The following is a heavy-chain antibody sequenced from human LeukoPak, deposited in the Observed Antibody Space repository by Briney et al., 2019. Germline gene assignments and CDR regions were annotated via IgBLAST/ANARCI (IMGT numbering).Heavy chain of an antibody. D-gene: IGHD3-3*01. CDR3: ARGPYYDFWSGYPYMDV. J-gene: IGHJ6*03. Sequence: SQPLSLTCTVSGGSISSGAYCWSWIRQRPGKGLEWIGYMYYDGSTYSNPSLKSRLTISVDTSKNQFSLKLSSVTAADTAVYYCARGPYYDFWSGYPYMDVWGKGTTVTVSS. V-gene: IGHV4-31*03. CDR2: MYYDGST. CDR1: GGSISSGAYC.